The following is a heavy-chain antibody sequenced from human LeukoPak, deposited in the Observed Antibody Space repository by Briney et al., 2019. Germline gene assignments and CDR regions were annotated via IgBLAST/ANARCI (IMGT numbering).Heavy chain of an antibody. J-gene: IGHJ3*02. D-gene: IGHD2-21*02. V-gene: IGHV1-8*01. CDR1: GYTFTSYD. Sequence: ASVKVSFKASGYTFTSYDINWVRQATGQGLEWMAWMNPNSGNTGYAQKFQGRVTMTRNTSISTAYMELSSLRSEDTAVYYCASNVVVTANDAFDIWGQGTMVTVSS. CDR3: ASNVVVTANDAFDI. CDR2: MNPNSGNT.